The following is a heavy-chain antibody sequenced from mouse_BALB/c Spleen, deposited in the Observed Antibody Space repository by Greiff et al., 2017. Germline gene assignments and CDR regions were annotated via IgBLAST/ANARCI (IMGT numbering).Heavy chain of an antibody. V-gene: IGHV5-12-2*01. CDR1: GFTFSSYT. J-gene: IGHJ2*01. D-gene: IGHD2-1*01. CDR3: ARHGNYGYFDY. CDR2: ISNGGGST. Sequence: EVQGVESGGGLVQPGGSLKLSCAASGFTFSSYTMSWVRQTPEKRLEWVAYISNGGGSTYYPDTVKGRFTISRDNAKNTLYLQMSSLKSEDTAMYYCARHGNYGYFDYWGQGTTLTVSS.